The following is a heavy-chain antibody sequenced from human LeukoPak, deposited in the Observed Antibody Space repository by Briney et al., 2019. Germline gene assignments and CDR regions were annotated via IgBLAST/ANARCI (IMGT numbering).Heavy chain of an antibody. CDR3: ARDIAVAGTGGNWFDP. CDR1: GFTFSSYS. D-gene: IGHD6-19*01. J-gene: IGHJ5*02. Sequence: GGSLRLSCAASGFTFSSYSMSWVRQAPGKGLEWVSSISSSSSYIYYADSVKGRFTISRDNAKNSLYLQMNSLRAEDTAVYYCARDIAVAGTGGNWFDPWGQGTLVTVSS. V-gene: IGHV3-21*01. CDR2: ISSSSSYI.